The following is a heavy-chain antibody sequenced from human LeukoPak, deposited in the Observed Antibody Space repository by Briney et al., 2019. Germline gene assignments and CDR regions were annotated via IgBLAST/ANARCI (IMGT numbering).Heavy chain of an antibody. CDR1: GFTVSSNY. J-gene: IGHJ4*02. V-gene: IGHV3-66*01. D-gene: IGHD3-10*01. Sequence: GGSLRLSCAASGFTVSSNYMSWVRQAPGKGLEWVSVIYSGGSTYYADSVKGRFTISRDNSKNTLYLQMNSLRAEDTAAYYCASSFRYGPRYFDYWGQGTLVTVSS. CDR2: IYSGGST. CDR3: ASSFRYGPRYFDY.